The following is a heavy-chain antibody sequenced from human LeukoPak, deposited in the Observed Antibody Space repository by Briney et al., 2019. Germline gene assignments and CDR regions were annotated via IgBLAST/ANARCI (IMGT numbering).Heavy chain of an antibody. CDR3: ATVTRRNYYDSSGYHRFDY. CDR1: GYTLTELS. Sequence: ASVKVSCKVSGYTLTELSMHWVRQAPGKGLEWMGGFDPEDGETIYAQKFQGRVTMTEDTSTDTAYMELSSLRSEDTAVYYCATVTRRNYYDSSGYHRFDYWGQGTLVTVSS. D-gene: IGHD3-22*01. V-gene: IGHV1-24*01. CDR2: FDPEDGET. J-gene: IGHJ4*02.